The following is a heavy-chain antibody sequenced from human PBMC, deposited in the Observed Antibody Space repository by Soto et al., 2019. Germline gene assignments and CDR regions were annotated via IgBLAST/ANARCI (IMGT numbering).Heavy chain of an antibody. J-gene: IGHJ4*02. CDR1: GFTFSSYS. D-gene: IGHD4-17*01. V-gene: IGHV3-21*01. CDR3: ARDARTTGTKFDY. CDR2: ISSSSSYI. Sequence: GGSLRLSCAASGFTFSSYSMNWVRQAPGKGLEWVSSISSSSSYIYYADSVKGRSTISRDNAKNSLYLQMNSLRAEDTAVYYCARDARTTGTKFDYWGQGTLVTVPS.